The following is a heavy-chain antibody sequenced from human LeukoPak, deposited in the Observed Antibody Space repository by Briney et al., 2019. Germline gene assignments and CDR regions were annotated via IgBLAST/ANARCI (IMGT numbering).Heavy chain of an antibody. D-gene: IGHD4-11*01. CDR3: SREPTDHFVDY. Sequence: SQTLSLTCTVSGGSISSGGYYWSWIRPHPGKGLEWIGYIYYSRSTYYNPSLKSRVTISVDTSKNQFSMKLSSVTAADTAVYYCSREPTDHFVDYWCQGTLAIVSS. CDR2: IYYSRST. V-gene: IGHV4-31*03. J-gene: IGHJ4*02. CDR1: GGSISSGGYY.